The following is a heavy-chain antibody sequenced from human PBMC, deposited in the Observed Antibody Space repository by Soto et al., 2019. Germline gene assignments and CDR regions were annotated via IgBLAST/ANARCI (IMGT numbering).Heavy chain of an antibody. V-gene: IGHV3-23*01. D-gene: IGHD3-3*01. CDR1: GFTFSSYA. CDR3: AKDWDFWSGYPYYFDY. J-gene: IGHJ4*02. Sequence: PGGSLRLSCAASGFTFSSYAMSWVRQAPGKGLEWVSAISGSGGSTYYADSVKGRFTISRDNSKNTLYLQMNSLRAEDTAVYYCAKDWDFWSGYPYYFDYWGQGTLVTVSS. CDR2: ISGSGGST.